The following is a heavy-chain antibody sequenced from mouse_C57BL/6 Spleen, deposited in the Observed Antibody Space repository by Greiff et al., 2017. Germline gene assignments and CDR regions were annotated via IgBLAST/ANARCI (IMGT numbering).Heavy chain of an antibody. CDR3: ARHGYDAWFAY. Sequence: EVKVEESGGGLVQPGGSLKLSCAASGFTFSDYGMAWVRQAPRKGPEWVAFISNLAYSIYYADTVTGRFTISRENAKNTLYLEMSSLRSEDTAMYYCARHGYDAWFAYWGQGTLVTVSA. J-gene: IGHJ3*01. CDR1: GFTFSDYG. D-gene: IGHD2-2*01. V-gene: IGHV5-15*04. CDR2: ISNLAYSI.